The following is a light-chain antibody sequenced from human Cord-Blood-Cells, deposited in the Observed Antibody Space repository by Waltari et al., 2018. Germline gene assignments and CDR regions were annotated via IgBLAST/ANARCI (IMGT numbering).Light chain of an antibody. J-gene: IGKJ1*01. CDR2: KAS. Sequence: DIQMTQSPSTLSASVGDRVTIPCRASQSISSWLAWYQQKPGKAPKLQIYKASSLESGVPSRFSGSGSGTEFTLTISSLQPDDFATYYCQQYNSYAWTFGQGTKVEIK. CDR1: QSISSW. V-gene: IGKV1-5*03. CDR3: QQYNSYAWT.